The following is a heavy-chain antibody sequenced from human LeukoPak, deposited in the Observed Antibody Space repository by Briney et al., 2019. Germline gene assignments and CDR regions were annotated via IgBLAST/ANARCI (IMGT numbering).Heavy chain of an antibody. Sequence: GGSLRLSCVTSGITFSNYYMHWVRQTPGEGLLWVSHIIQDGSVTFYADSVKGRFTISRDNAKNTVYLQMNSPRVEDTAVYYCATDDYRGLGYWGQGTLVTVSS. J-gene: IGHJ4*02. V-gene: IGHV3-74*01. D-gene: IGHD3-16*01. CDR2: IIQDGSVT. CDR1: GITFSNYY. CDR3: ATDDYRGLGY.